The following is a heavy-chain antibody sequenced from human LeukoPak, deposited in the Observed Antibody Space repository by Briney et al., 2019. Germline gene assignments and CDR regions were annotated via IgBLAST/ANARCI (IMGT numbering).Heavy chain of an antibody. CDR1: GYTFTDYY. D-gene: IGHD6-19*01. Sequence: ASVKISCKVSGYTFTDYYMHWVQQAPGKGLEWMGLVDPEDGETIYAEKFQGRVTITADTSTDTAYMELSSLRSEDTAVYYCATEAIAVAGTSYYYYGMDVWGQGTTVTVSS. J-gene: IGHJ6*02. V-gene: IGHV1-69-2*01. CDR3: ATEAIAVAGTSYYYYGMDV. CDR2: VDPEDGET.